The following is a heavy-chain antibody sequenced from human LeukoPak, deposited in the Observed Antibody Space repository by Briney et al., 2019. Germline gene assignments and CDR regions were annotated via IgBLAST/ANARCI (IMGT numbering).Heavy chain of an antibody. CDR1: GFTVSSNY. Sequence: GGSLRLSCSASGFTVSSNYMSWVRQAPGKGLEWVSVIYSGGSTYYADSVKGRFTISRDNSKNTLYLQMNSLRAEDTAVYYCAKDRQWLGEYDYWGQGTLVTVSS. CDR2: IYSGGST. V-gene: IGHV3-53*05. J-gene: IGHJ4*02. D-gene: IGHD6-19*01. CDR3: AKDRQWLGEYDY.